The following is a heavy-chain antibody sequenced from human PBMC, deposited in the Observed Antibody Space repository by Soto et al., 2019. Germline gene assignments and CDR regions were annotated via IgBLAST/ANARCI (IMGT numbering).Heavy chain of an antibody. CDR3: AIDYRSAGYFDY. Sequence: GGSLRLSCAASGFTFSSYAMHWVRQAPGKGLEWVAVISYDGSNKYYADSVKGRFTISRDNSKNTLYLQMNSLRAEDTAVYYCAIDYRSAGYFDYWGQGTLVTVSS. CDR2: ISYDGSNK. CDR1: GFTFSSYA. D-gene: IGHD4-4*01. V-gene: IGHV3-30-3*01. J-gene: IGHJ4*02.